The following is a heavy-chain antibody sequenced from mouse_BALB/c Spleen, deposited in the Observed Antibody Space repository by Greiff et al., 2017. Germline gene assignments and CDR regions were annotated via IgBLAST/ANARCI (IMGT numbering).Heavy chain of an antibody. J-gene: IGHJ1*01. CDR1: GFTFSSYT. V-gene: IGHV5-12-2*01. CDR3: ARHARGSGGYFDV. CDR2: ISNGGGST. Sequence: EVKLVESGGGLVQPGGSLKLSCAASGFTFSSYTMSWVRQTPEKRLEWVAYISNGGGSTYYPDTVKGRFTISRDNAKNTLYLQMSSLKSEDTAMYYCARHARGSGGYFDVWGAGTTVTVSS.